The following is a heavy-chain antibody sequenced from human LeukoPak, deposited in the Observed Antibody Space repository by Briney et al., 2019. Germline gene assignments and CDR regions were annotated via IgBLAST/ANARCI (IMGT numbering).Heavy chain of an antibody. J-gene: IGHJ3*02. CDR2: IYSGGST. CDR3: AKERHECIAVAGCGPMPFDI. D-gene: IGHD6-19*01. CDR1: GFTVSSNY. V-gene: IGHV3-53*01. Sequence: GGSLRLSCAASGFTVSSNYMSWVRQAPGKGLEWVSVIYSGGSTYYADSVKGRFTISRDNSKNTLYLQMNSLRAEDTAVYYCAKERHECIAVAGCGPMPFDIWGQGTMVTVSS.